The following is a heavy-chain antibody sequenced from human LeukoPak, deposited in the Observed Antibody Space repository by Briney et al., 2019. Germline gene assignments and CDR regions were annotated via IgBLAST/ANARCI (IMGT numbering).Heavy chain of an antibody. CDR1: GFTFSSYA. CDR3: ASAIYGDYDFDY. V-gene: IGHV3-30*04. J-gene: IGHJ4*02. D-gene: IGHD4-17*01. Sequence: GGSLRLSCAASGFTFSSYAMHWVRQAPGKRLEWVAVISYDGSNKYYADSVKGRFTISRDNSKNMLYLQMNSLRAEDTAVYYCASAIYGDYDFDYWGQGTLVTVSS. CDR2: ISYDGSNK.